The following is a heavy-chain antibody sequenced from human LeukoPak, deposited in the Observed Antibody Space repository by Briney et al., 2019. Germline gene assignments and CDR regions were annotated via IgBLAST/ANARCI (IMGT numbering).Heavy chain of an antibody. J-gene: IGHJ4*02. CDR2: INPNSGGT. D-gene: IGHD2-8*02. Sequence: ASVKVSCKASGYTFTGYYMHWVRQAPGQGLEGMGWINPNSGGTNYAQKFQGRVTMTRDTSISTAYMELSRLRSDDTAVYYCARAHCTGGVCYRSFDYWGQGTLVTVSS. V-gene: IGHV1-2*02. CDR1: GYTFTGYY. CDR3: ARAHCTGGVCYRSFDY.